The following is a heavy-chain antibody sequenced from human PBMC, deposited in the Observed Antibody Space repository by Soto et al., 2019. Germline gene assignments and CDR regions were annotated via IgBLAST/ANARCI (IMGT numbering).Heavy chain of an antibody. D-gene: IGHD5-18*01. CDR1: GGSISSYY. J-gene: IGHJ4*02. V-gene: IGHV4-4*07. Sequence: ETLSLTCTVSGGSISSYYWSWIRQPVGKGLEWIGRIYTSGSTNYNPSLKSRVTMSVDTSKNQFSLKLSSVTAADTAVYYCARNKDGYSYGDFDYWGQGTLVTVSS. CDR2: IYTSGST. CDR3: ARNKDGYSYGDFDY.